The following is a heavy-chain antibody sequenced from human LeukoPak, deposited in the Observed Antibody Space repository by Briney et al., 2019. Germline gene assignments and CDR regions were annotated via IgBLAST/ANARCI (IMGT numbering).Heavy chain of an antibody. CDR2: ISGSGGST. CDR3: ATDPGREYSSSWY. J-gene: IGHJ4*02. V-gene: IGHV3-23*01. CDR1: GFTFSSYA. D-gene: IGHD6-13*01. Sequence: GGSLRLSCAASGFTFSSYAMSWVRQAPGKGLAWVSAISGSGGSTYYADSVKGRFTISRDNSKNTLYLQMNSLRAEDTAVYYCATDPGREYSSSWYGGQGTLVTVSS.